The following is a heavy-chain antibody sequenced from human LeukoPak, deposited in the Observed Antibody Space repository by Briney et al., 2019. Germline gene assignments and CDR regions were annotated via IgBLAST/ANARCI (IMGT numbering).Heavy chain of an antibody. Sequence: PGGSLRLSCAASGFIFSSYAMSWVRQSPGKGLEWVSAISRSGGSTYYADSVKGRFTISRDNSKNTLYLQMNSLRAEDTAVYYCAKDEVVYYYGSGSNWFDPWGQGTLVTVSS. CDR3: AKDEVVYYYGSGSNWFDP. V-gene: IGHV3-23*01. J-gene: IGHJ5*02. D-gene: IGHD3-10*01. CDR2: ISRSGGST. CDR1: GFIFSSYA.